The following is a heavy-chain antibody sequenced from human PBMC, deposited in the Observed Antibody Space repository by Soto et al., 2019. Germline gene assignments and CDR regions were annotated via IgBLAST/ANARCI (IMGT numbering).Heavy chain of an antibody. J-gene: IGHJ3*02. CDR2: VYNSGST. CDR1: GGSISSYY. Sequence: SETLSLTCTVFGGSISSYYWSWVRRPPGKGLEWIGYVYNSGSTTYSPSFKSRVTISVDTSKNQFSLKLTSLTAADTAVYYCAREGGGSYGAFDIWGQGTMVT. CDR3: AREGGGSYGAFDI. D-gene: IGHD1-26*01. V-gene: IGHV4-59*01.